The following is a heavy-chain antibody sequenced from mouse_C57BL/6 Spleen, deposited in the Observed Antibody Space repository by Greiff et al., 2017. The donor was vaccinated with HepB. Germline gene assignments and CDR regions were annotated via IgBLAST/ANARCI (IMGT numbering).Heavy chain of an antibody. V-gene: IGHV1-19*01. CDR2: INPYNGGT. J-gene: IGHJ4*01. CDR3: ARKWDWDYYAMDY. D-gene: IGHD1-3*01. CDR1: GYTFTDYY. Sequence: DVKLQESGPVLVKPGASVKMSCKASGYTFTDYYMNWVKQSHGKSLEWIGVINPYNGGTSYNQKFKGKATLTVDKSSSTAYMELNSLTSEDSAVYYCARKWDWDYYAMDYWGQGTSVTVSS.